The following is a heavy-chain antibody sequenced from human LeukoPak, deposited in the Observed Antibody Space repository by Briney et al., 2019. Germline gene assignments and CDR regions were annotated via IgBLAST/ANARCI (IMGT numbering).Heavy chain of an antibody. CDR1: GGTFSSYA. Sequence: ASVKVSCKASGGTFSSYAISWVRQAPGQGLEWMGGIIPIFGTANYAQKFQGRVTITTDESTSTAYMELSSLRSEDTAVYYCARKTGGWFDPWGQGTLVTVSS. J-gene: IGHJ5*02. D-gene: IGHD1-26*01. CDR3: ARKTGGWFDP. CDR2: IIPIFGTA. V-gene: IGHV1-69*05.